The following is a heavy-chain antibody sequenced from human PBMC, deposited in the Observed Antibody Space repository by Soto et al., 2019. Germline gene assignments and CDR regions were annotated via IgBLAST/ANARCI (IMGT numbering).Heavy chain of an antibody. CDR2: ISYDGSNK. J-gene: IGHJ3*02. D-gene: IGHD4-17*01. Sequence: PGGSLRLSXTASGVTFSSYGMHWVRQATGKGLEWVAVISYDGSNKYYADSVKGRFTISRDNSKNTLYLQMNSLRAEDTAVYYCPKDHYGGNSGDFDAFDIWGQGTMVTVSS. CDR1: GVTFSSYG. V-gene: IGHV3-30*18. CDR3: PKDHYGGNSGDFDAFDI.